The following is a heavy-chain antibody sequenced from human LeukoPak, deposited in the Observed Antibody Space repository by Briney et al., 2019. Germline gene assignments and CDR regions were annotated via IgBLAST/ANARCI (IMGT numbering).Heavy chain of an antibody. CDR3: ARASGDLYLSDY. CDR2: IYYSGST. J-gene: IGHJ4*02. Sequence: SETLSLTCTVSGGSISSGDYYWSWIRQPPGKGLGWIGYIYYSGSTYYNPSLKSRVTISVDTSKNQFSLKLSSVTAADTAVYYCARASGDLYLSDYWGQGTLVTVSS. V-gene: IGHV4-30-4*01. D-gene: IGHD4-17*01. CDR1: GGSISSGDYY.